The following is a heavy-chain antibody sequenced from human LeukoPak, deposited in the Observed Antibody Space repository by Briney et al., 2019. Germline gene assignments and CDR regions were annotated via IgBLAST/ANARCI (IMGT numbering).Heavy chain of an antibody. CDR1: GGSISSNSHY. CDR2: IYYGGST. Sequence: SETLSLTCTVSGGSISSNSHYWGWIRQPPGKGLEWIASIYYGGSTYYNPSLKSRVTMSVDTSKNQFSLKLSSVTAADTAVYYCAKVRGYYPDYWGQGTLVTVSS. CDR3: AKVRGYYPDY. J-gene: IGHJ4*02. V-gene: IGHV4-39*07.